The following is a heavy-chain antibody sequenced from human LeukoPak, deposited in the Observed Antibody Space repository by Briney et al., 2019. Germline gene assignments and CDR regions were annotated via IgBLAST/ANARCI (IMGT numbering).Heavy chain of an antibody. Sequence: GGSLRLSCAASGFTFSSYAMSWVRQAPGKGLEWVSAISGSGGSTYYADSVKGRFTISRDNSKNTLYLQMNSLRAEDTAVYYCAKGCSSTSCYANGFDPWGQGTLVTVSS. CDR2: ISGSGGST. CDR3: AKGCSSTSCYANGFDP. V-gene: IGHV3-23*01. D-gene: IGHD2-2*01. J-gene: IGHJ5*02. CDR1: GFTFSSYA.